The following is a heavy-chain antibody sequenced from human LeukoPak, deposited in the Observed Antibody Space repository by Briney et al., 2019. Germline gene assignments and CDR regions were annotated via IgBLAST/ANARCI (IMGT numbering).Heavy chain of an antibody. CDR2: ISSSGVKT. Sequence: GGSLGLSCAASGFTFTGYAMSWVRQAPEKGLEWVSTISSSGVKTNYVDSVRGRFTISRDNSKDTLYLQMNNLRAEDTAVYYCAKDRLVGAIDWGQGALVTVSS. J-gene: IGHJ4*02. CDR3: AKDRLVGAID. D-gene: IGHD1-26*01. V-gene: IGHV3-23*01. CDR1: GFTFTGYA.